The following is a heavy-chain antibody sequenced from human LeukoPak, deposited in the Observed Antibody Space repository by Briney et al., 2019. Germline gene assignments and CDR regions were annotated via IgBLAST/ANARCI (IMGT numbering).Heavy chain of an antibody. Sequence: PSETLSLTCIVFGGSISTYYWSCIRQPPGKGLEWIGYIYYSGSTNYNPSLKSRVTISVDTSKNQFSLKLSSVTAADTAVYYCARGYYDSSGYLISYNWFDPWGQGTLVTVSS. CDR2: IYYSGST. CDR3: ARGYYDSSGYLISYNWFDP. J-gene: IGHJ5*02. CDR1: GGSISTYY. D-gene: IGHD3-22*01. V-gene: IGHV4-59*01.